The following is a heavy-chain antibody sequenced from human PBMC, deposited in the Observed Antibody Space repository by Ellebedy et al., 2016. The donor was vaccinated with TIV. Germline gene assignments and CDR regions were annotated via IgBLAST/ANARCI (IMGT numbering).Heavy chain of an antibody. Sequence: GSLRLSCTVSGGSISSPNYYWGWIRQPPGKGLEWIGSIYYSGSTNYNPFLKSRVTIFVDTSKNHLSLKLSSVTAADTAVYYCARPGMPLLFDAFDIWGQGTMVTVSS. CDR2: IYYSGST. CDR1: GGSISSPNYY. V-gene: IGHV4-39*02. CDR3: ARPGMPLLFDAFDI. D-gene: IGHD1-14*01. J-gene: IGHJ3*02.